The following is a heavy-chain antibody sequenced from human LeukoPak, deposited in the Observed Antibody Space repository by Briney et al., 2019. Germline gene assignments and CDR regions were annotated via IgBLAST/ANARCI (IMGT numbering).Heavy chain of an antibody. CDR3: AKDRGDNAARSRLDP. Sequence: GGSLRLSCEASGFAFRSFAMNWVRQAPGKGLEWVSAISASGDYTFSSDSVKGRFIISRDNSRSILYLQMDNLRADDTAVYYCAKDRGDNAARSRLDPWGQGTLVIVSS. CDR1: GFAFRSFA. D-gene: IGHD4-17*01. J-gene: IGHJ5*02. V-gene: IGHV3-23*01. CDR2: ISASGDYT.